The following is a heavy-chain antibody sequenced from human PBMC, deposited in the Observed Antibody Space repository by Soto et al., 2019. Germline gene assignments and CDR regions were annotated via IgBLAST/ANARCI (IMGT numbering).Heavy chain of an antibody. Sequence: EVQLAESGGGLVQPGGSLRLSCAASGFTLSNFAVHWVRQAPGKGPEFVSGISSTGASIFYADSVKGRVTISRDNSKNTVNLQMGSLKPEDTAVYYCARARIGAAGTKYYFDYWGRGTLVTVSS. CDR3: ARARIGAAGTKYYFDY. J-gene: IGHJ4*02. D-gene: IGHD6-13*01. CDR2: ISSTGASI. V-gene: IGHV3-64*07. CDR1: GFTLSNFA.